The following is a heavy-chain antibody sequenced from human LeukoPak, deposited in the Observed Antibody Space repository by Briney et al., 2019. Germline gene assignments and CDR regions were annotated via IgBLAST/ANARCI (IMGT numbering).Heavy chain of an antibody. CDR2: VSTSSTTI. Sequence: PGGSLRLSCAGSGFTFSNYGMNWVRQAPGKGLEWVSYVSTSSTTIYYADSVKGRFTISRENAKNSLYLQMNSLRAEDTAVYYCAKDWGEVALVDNWGQGTLVTVSS. CDR1: GFTFSNYG. D-gene: IGHD5-12*01. CDR3: AKDWGEVALVDN. J-gene: IGHJ4*02. V-gene: IGHV3-48*01.